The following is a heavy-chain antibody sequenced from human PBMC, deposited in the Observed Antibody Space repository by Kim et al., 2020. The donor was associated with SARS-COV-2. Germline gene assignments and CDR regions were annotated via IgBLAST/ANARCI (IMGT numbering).Heavy chain of an antibody. CDR3: AKQGSGTPPHYYYYGMDV. CDR2: ISGSGGST. CDR1: GFTFSSYA. Sequence: GGSLRLSCAASGFTFSSYAMSWVRQAPGKGLEWVSAISGSGGSTYYADSVKGRFTISRDNSKNTLYLQMNSLRAEDTAVYYCAKQGSGTPPHYYYYGMDVWGQGTTVTVSS. D-gene: IGHD3-10*01. V-gene: IGHV3-23*01. J-gene: IGHJ6*02.